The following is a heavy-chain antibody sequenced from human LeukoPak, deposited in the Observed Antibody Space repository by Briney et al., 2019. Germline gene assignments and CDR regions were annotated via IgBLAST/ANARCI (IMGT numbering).Heavy chain of an antibody. CDR1: GASISSHY. J-gene: IGHJ4*02. V-gene: IGHV4-59*08. Sequence: SETLSLTCTVSGASISSHYWSWIRQPPGKGLEWIGYIYYSGSTNYNPSLKSRVTISVDTSKNQFSLKLSSVTAADTAVYYCARNRAVGPVAMGAYFDYWGQGTLVTVSS. CDR2: IYYSGST. CDR3: ARNRAVGPVAMGAYFDY. D-gene: IGHD1-26*01.